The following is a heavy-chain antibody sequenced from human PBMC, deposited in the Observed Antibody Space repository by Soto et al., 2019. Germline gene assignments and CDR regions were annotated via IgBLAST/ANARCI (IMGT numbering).Heavy chain of an antibody. CDR3: SRGGWAAEINRFDI. J-gene: IGHJ5*02. CDR2: ILYDGSKE. D-gene: IGHD6-13*01. CDR1: GFIFSTYV. Sequence: PGGSLRLSCAGSGFIFSTYVMHWVRQAPGKGLEWVAVILYDGSKEFYADSVKGRFSISRDNSKNTLYLQMNTLRAEDTATYYCSRGGWAAEINRFDIRGQGSLGSVCS. V-gene: IGHV3-30*03.